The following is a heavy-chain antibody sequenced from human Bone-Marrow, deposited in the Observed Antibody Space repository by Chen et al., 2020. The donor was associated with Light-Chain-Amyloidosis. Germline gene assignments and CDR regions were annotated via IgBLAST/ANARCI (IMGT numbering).Heavy chain of an antibody. V-gene: IGHV4-34*01. J-gene: IGHJ6*03. CDR1: GGSLRGYY. CDR2: ISQSGST. Sequence: QVQLQQWGAGLLKPSETLSLTCGVNGGSLRGYYWSWIRQPPGKGLEWIGEISQSGSTYYNPTNRSRVTISLDTSKNQFSLKLSSVTAADTAVYYCARQSYGSDSYFSLDNTYYMDVWGRGTTVTVSS. D-gene: IGHD3-10*01. CDR3: ARQSYGSDSYFSLDNTYYMDV.